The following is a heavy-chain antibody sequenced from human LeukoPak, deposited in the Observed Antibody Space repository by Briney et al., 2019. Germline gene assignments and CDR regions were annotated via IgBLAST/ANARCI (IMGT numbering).Heavy chain of an antibody. CDR2: ISGSGVST. D-gene: IGHD3-10*01. V-gene: IGHV3-23*01. CDR3: AKDGLGFDY. Sequence: GGSLRLSCAASGFTFSTYAMNWVRQAPGKGLEWVSGISGSGVSTYYADSVKGRFTISRDNSKNTLYLQMNSLRADDTAVYHCAKDGLGFDYWGQGTPVTVSS. CDR1: GFTFSTYA. J-gene: IGHJ4*02.